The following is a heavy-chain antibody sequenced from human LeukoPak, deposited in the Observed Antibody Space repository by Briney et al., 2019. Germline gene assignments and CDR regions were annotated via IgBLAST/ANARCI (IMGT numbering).Heavy chain of an antibody. J-gene: IGHJ4*02. CDR1: GFTFTSYN. Sequence: PGGSLRLSCAASGFTFTSYNMNWVRQAPGKGLEWVSSITSSSSYIYYAASVKGRFTISGDNSKNTLYLQMNSLRAEDTAVYYCARWNGYGDYWGQGTLVTVSS. CDR2: ITSSSSYI. D-gene: IGHD5-12*01. V-gene: IGHV3-21*04. CDR3: ARWNGYGDY.